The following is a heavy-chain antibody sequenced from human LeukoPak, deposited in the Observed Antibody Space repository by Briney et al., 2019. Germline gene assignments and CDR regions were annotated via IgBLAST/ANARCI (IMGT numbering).Heavy chain of an antibody. CDR2: ISYDGSNK. Sequence: GGSLRLTCAASGFTFSSYGMHWVRQAPGKGLEWVAVISYDGSNKYYADSVKGRFTISRDNSKNTLYLQMNSLRAEDTAVYYCAKDRIAVAICYFDYWGQGTLVTVSS. CDR1: GFTFSSYG. J-gene: IGHJ4*02. D-gene: IGHD6-19*01. CDR3: AKDRIAVAICYFDY. V-gene: IGHV3-30*18.